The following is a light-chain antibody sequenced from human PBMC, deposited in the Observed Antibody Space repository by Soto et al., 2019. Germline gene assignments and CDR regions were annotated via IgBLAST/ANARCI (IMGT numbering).Light chain of an antibody. CDR1: NSDLGTYNS. CDR2: DVR. Sequence: QSALTQPPSVSGSPGQSITISCIGTNSDLGTYNSVSWYQQHPDKAPQLIIYDVRYRPSGVSDRFSCSMSGATASLIISGLQADDEDESYYFSSSTTVGRHVFGAGTKVTVL. CDR3: FSSSTTVGRHV. V-gene: IGLV2-14*03. J-gene: IGLJ1*01.